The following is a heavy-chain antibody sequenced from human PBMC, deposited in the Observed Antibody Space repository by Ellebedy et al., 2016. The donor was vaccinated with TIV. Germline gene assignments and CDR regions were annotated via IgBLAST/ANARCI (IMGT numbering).Heavy chain of an antibody. V-gene: IGHV3-7*04. CDR1: GFTFSSYW. J-gene: IGHJ4*02. Sequence: GESLKISXAASGFTFSSYWMHWVRQAPGKGLEWVANIKQDGSVKKYVDSVKGRFTISRDNGKNSLYLQMNSLRGEDTGVYYCAKEVGGVGAYWGQGTLVTVSS. CDR3: AKEVGGVGAY. D-gene: IGHD6-19*01. CDR2: IKQDGSVK.